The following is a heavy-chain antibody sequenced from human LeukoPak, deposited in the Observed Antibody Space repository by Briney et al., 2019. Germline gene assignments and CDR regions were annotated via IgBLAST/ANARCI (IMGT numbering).Heavy chain of an antibody. J-gene: IGHJ4*02. D-gene: IGHD6-13*01. V-gene: IGHV3-7*01. CDR3: ARVGQQLGCDY. Sequence: GGSLRLSCAASGFTFSNNWMTWVRQAPGKGLEWVARVKKDASEKYYVDSVKGRFTISRDNAKNSLYLQMNSLRAEDTAVYYCARVGQQLGCDYWGQGTLVTVSS. CDR2: VKKDASEK. CDR1: GFTFSNNW.